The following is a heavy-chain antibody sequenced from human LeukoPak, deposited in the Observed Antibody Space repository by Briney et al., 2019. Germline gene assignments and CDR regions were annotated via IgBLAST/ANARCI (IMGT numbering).Heavy chain of an antibody. CDR2: ISSSSSYI. J-gene: IGHJ4*02. D-gene: IGHD2-2*01. CDR1: GFTFSQFR. Sequence: GGSLRLSCAASGFTFSQFRTNWVRQAPGKGLEWVSSISSSSSYIYYADSVKGRFTISRDNAKNSLYLQMNSLRAEDTAVYYCATYDYGDYWGQGTLVTVSS. V-gene: IGHV3-21*01. CDR3: ATYDYGDY.